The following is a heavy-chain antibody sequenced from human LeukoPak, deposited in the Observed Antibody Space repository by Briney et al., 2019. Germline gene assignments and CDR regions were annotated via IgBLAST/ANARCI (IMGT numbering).Heavy chain of an antibody. CDR3: ARRAETDAFDI. CDR1: GFTFSSYD. J-gene: IGHJ3*02. V-gene: IGHV3-13*01. Sequence: GGSLRLSCAASGFTFSSYDIHWVRQATGKGLEWVSGIGTAGEIYYPGSVKGRFTISRENAKNSLYLQMNSLRAEDTAVYYCARRAETDAFDIWGQGTMVTVSS. D-gene: IGHD1-26*01. CDR2: IGTAGEI.